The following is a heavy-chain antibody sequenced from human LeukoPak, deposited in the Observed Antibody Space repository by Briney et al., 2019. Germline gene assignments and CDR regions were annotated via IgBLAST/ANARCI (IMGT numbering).Heavy chain of an antibody. D-gene: IGHD7-27*01. CDR2: IGGTGDNT. CDR3: AKGATGKYFYYLDY. J-gene: IGHJ4*02. Sequence: GGSLRLSCVASGFTFSNYAMSWVRQAPGKGLEWVSAIGGTGDNTYYADSVEGRFTLSRDNFKNTLYLQMNSLRAEDTAVYYCAKGATGKYFYYLDYWGQGSLVTVSS. CDR1: GFTFSNYA. V-gene: IGHV3-23*01.